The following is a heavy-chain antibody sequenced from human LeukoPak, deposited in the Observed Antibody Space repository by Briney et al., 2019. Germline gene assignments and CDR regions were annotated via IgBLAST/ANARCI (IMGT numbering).Heavy chain of an antibody. CDR2: IYTSVST. D-gene: IGHD5-24*01. J-gene: IGHJ2*01. CDR3: ARDVAGRDGSLRYFDV. CDR1: GDSISSYY. Sequence: PSETLSLTCTVSGDSISSYYWSWIRQPAGKGLEWIGRIYTSVSTNYNPSLKSRVTISVDKSKNQFSLKLSSVTAADTAVYYCARDVAGRDGSLRYFDVWGRGTLVTVSS. V-gene: IGHV4-4*07.